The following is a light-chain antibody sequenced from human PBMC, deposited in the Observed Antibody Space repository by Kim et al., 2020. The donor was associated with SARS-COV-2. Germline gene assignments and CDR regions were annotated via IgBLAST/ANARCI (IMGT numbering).Light chain of an antibody. CDR2: AAS. V-gene: IGKV1-8*01. CDR3: QQYYSYPLT. J-gene: IGKJ4*01. CDR1: QGISSY. Sequence: AIRMTQSPSSFSASTGDRVTITCRASQGISSYLAWYQQKPGKAPKLLIYAASTLQSGVPSRFSGSGSGTDFTLTISCLQSEDFATYYCQQYYSYPLTFGGGTKLELK.